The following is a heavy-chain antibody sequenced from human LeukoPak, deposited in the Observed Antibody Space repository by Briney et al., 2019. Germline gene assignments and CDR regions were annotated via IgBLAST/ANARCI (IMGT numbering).Heavy chain of an antibody. V-gene: IGHV3-33*01. CDR3: ARDLDSGVVPTYDY. J-gene: IGHJ4*02. CDR1: GFTFSSYG. Sequence: GGSLRLSCAASGFTFSSYGMHWVRQAPGKGLEWVAVIWYDGSNKYYADSVKGRFTISRDNSKNTLYLQMNSLRAEDTAVYYCARDLDSGVVPTYDYWGQGTLVTVSS. CDR2: IWYDGSNK. D-gene: IGHD3-3*01.